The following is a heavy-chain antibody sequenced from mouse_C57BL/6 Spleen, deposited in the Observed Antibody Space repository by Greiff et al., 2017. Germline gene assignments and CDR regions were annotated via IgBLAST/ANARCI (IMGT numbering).Heavy chain of an antibody. J-gene: IGHJ4*01. CDR1: GYTFTSYW. CDR2: IDPSDSYT. V-gene: IGHV1-69*01. CDR3: ARITTVVGGAMDY. D-gene: IGHD1-1*01. Sequence: QVQLQQPGAELVMPGASVKLSCKASGYTFTSYWMHWVKQRPGQGLEWIGEIDPSDSYTNYNQKFKGKSTLTVDKSSSTAYMQLSSLTSEDSAVYYCARITTVVGGAMDYWGQGTSVTVSS.